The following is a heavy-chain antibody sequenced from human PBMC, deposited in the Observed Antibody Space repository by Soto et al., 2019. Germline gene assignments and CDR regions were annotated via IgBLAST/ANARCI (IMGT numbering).Heavy chain of an antibody. J-gene: IGHJ4*02. CDR3: ARTESVRMAFDY. Sequence: QVQLQESGPGLVKPSETLSLTCTVSGGSISSYYWSWIRQPPGKGLEWIGYIYYSGSFNYNPSLKSRVTISLDTSKNQFSLKLRSVTAADTAVYYCARTESVRMAFDYWGQRTLVTVSS. V-gene: IGHV4-59*01. CDR2: IYYSGSF. D-gene: IGHD2-15*01. CDR1: GGSISSYY.